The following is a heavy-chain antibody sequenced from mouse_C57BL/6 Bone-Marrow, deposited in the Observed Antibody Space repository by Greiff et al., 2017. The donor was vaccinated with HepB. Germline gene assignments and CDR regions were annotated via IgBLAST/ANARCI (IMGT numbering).Heavy chain of an antibody. V-gene: IGHV1-4*01. Sequence: QVHVKQSGAELSRPGASVKMSCKASGYTFTSYTMHWVKQRPGQGLEWIGYINPSSGYTKYNQKFKDKATLTADKSSSTAYMQLSSLTSEDSAVYYCARRYYAYYFDYWGQGTTLTVSS. CDR2: INPSSGYT. CDR1: GYTFTSYT. D-gene: IGHD1-1*01. CDR3: ARRYYAYYFDY. J-gene: IGHJ2*01.